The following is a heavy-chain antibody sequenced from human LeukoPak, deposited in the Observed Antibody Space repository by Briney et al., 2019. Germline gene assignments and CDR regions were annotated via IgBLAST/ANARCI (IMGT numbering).Heavy chain of an antibody. D-gene: IGHD7-27*01. CDR2: MSPNTGYT. CDR1: GYSFTNFD. J-gene: IGHJ4*02. V-gene: IGHV1-8*01. Sequence: ASVKVSCKSSGYSFTNFDINWVRQATGQGLGWMGWMSPNTGYTGYAQKFQGRVTMTRDISINTAYMELSSLRSEDTAIYYCASNPPRTGDFYYWGQGALVTASS. CDR3: ASNPPRTGDFYY.